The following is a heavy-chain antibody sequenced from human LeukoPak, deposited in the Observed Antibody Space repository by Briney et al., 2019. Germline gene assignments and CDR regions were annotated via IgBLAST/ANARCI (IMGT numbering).Heavy chain of an antibody. J-gene: IGHJ4*02. D-gene: IGHD2-21*02. CDR1: GFTFSSYA. Sequence: WGSLRLSCAASGFTFSSYAMHWVRQAPGKGLEWVAVISYDGSNKYYADSVKGRFTISRDNSKNTLYLQMNSLRAEDTAVYYCAKDAWYSYPTSLDYWGQGTLVTVSS. V-gene: IGHV3-30*04. CDR3: AKDAWYSYPTSLDY. CDR2: ISYDGSNK.